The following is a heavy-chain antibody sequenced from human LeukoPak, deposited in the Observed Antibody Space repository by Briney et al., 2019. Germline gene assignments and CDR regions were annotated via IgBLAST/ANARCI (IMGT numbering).Heavy chain of an antibody. CDR3: ARKGRDWNYGFDY. V-gene: IGHV4-31*03. D-gene: IGHD1-7*01. CDR2: IYYSGST. CDR1: GGSISSGGYY. J-gene: IGHJ4*02. Sequence: SETLFLTCTVSGGSISSGGYYWSWIRQHPGKGLEWIGYIYYSGSTYYNPSLKSRVTISVDTSKNQFSLELSSVTAADTAVYYCARKGRDWNYGFDYWGQGTLVTVSS.